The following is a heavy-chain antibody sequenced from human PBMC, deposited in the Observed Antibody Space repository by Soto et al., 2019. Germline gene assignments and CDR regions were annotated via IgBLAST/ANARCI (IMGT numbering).Heavy chain of an antibody. CDR2: IIPIFGTA. V-gene: IGHV1-69*12. J-gene: IGHJ4*02. CDR1: GGTFSSYA. CDR3: ASTPRYCGGDCYPPGFDY. Sequence: QVQLVQSGAEVKKPGSSVKVSCKASGGTFSSYAISWVRQAPGQGLEWMGGIIPIFGTANYAQKFQARVTIAEEESRSTAYMALSSLRSEDPAVYYCASTPRYCGGDCYPPGFDYWGQGPLVTVSS. D-gene: IGHD2-21*02.